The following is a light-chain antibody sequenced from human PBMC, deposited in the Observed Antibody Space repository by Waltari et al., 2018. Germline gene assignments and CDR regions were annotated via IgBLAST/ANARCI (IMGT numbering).Light chain of an antibody. CDR2: WAS. Sequence: DIVMTQSPESLAVSLGERAPINCRSSPSVFYSSNNKDYLAWYQQKPGQPPKLLIYWASTRESGVPDRFSGSGSGTDFTLTISSLQAEDVAVYYCQQYYISPLTFGGGTKVEIK. J-gene: IGKJ4*01. CDR3: QQYYISPLT. V-gene: IGKV4-1*01. CDR1: PSVFYSSNNKDY.